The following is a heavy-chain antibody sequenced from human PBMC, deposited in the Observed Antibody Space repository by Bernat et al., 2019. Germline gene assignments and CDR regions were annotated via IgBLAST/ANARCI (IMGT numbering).Heavy chain of an antibody. CDR2: ISSDGSGK. J-gene: IGHJ4*02. D-gene: IGHD7-27*01. CDR1: GFTLSIYW. Sequence: ELQLVESGGGLVQPGGSLRLSCAASGFTLSIYWMSWVRQAPGKRLEWVATISSDGSGKYYVDSMKGRFTISRDNAKNSQYLQMNSLGAEDTAVYYCARENWGAFDYWGQGTLVTVSS. V-gene: IGHV3-7*03. CDR3: ARENWGAFDY.